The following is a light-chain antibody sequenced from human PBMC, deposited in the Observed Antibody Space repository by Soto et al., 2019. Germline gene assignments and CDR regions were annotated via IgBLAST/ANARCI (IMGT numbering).Light chain of an antibody. CDR1: QSVSSN. CDR3: QQYDDWPET. CDR2: DAS. J-gene: IGKJ1*01. V-gene: IGKV3-15*01. Sequence: EKVMTQSPATLSVSPGERATLSCRASQSVSSNLAWYQQKPGQAPRPLIYDASTRATGIPARFSGSGSGTEFTLTISSLQSEDLAVYYCQQYDDWPETFGQGTKVDIK.